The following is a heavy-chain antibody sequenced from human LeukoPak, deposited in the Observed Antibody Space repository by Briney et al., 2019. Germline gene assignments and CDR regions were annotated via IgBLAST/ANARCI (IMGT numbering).Heavy chain of an antibody. CDR2: INHSGST. J-gene: IGHJ4*02. CDR1: GGSFSGYY. D-gene: IGHD3-3*01. CDR3: ARVRGITIFGVVIRPNQSPHFDY. Sequence: SETLSLTCAVYGGSFSGYYWSWIRQPPGKGLEWIGEINHSGSTNYNPSLKSRVTISVDTSKNQFSLKLSSATAADTAVYYCARVRGITIFGVVIRPNQSPHFDYWGQGTLVTVSS. V-gene: IGHV4-34*01.